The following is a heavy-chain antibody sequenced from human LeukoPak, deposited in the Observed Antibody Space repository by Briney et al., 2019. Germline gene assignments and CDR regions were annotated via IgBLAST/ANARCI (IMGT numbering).Heavy chain of an antibody. Sequence: GGSLRLSCAASGFTFSSYSMNWVRQAPGKGLEWVSSISSSSSYIYYADSVKGRFTISRDNAKNSLYLQMNSLRAEDTAVYYCARESDPTMVRGYYCGMDVWGQGTTVTVSS. CDR2: ISSSSSYI. J-gene: IGHJ6*02. D-gene: IGHD3-10*01. V-gene: IGHV3-21*01. CDR3: ARESDPTMVRGYYCGMDV. CDR1: GFTFSSYS.